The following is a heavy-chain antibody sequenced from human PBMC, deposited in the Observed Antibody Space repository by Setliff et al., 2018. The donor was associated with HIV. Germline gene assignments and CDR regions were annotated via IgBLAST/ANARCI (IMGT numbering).Heavy chain of an antibody. V-gene: IGHV4-59*08. J-gene: IGHJ6*02. D-gene: IGHD4-17*01. Sequence: PSETLSLTCTVSGGSISSYYWSWVRQPPGKGLEWIGYIYYSGSIYYNPSLKSRVTISIDTSKDQFSLKLSSVTAADTAVYYCARAPLSRLRSYYYYYGMDVWGQGTTVTVSS. CDR1: GGSISSYY. CDR3: ARAPLSRLRSYYYYYGMDV. CDR2: IYYSGSI.